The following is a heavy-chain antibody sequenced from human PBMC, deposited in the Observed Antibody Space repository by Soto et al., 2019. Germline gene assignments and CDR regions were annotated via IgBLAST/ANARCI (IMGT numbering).Heavy chain of an antibody. CDR3: ARGGYYDSSAED. CDR1: GGTFSSYA. CDR2: IIPILGTA. V-gene: IGHV1-69*01. J-gene: IGHJ4*02. D-gene: IGHD3-22*01. Sequence: QVQLVQSGAEVKKPGSWVKVSCKASGGTFSSYAIGWVRRALGQGLEWMGGIIPILGTANYAQKFQGRVTITADESTSTAYMELSSLRSEDTAVYYCARGGYYDSSAEDWGQGTLVTVSS.